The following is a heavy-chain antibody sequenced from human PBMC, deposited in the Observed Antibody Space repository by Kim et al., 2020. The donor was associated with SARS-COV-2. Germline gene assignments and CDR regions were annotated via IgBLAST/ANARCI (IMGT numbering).Heavy chain of an antibody. V-gene: IGHV7-4-1*02. CDR2: INTNTGNP. Sequence: ASVKVSCKASGYTFTSYAMNWVRQAPGQGLEWMGWINTNTGNPTYAQGFTGRFVFSLDTSVSTAYLQISSLKAEDTAVYYCARDNRRIAVAGIRTGAGIWGQGTMVTVSS. J-gene: IGHJ3*02. CDR1: GYTFTSYA. CDR3: ARDNRRIAVAGIRTGAGI. D-gene: IGHD6-19*01.